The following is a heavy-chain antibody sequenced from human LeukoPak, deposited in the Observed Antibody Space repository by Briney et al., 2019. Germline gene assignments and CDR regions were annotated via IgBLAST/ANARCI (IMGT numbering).Heavy chain of an antibody. CDR2: ISYDGRNK. CDR1: GFTFSSYG. Sequence: PGGSLRLSCAASGFTFSSYGMHWVRQASGKGLEWVAGISYDGRNKYNADSVKGRFTISRDNSKYTLHLQLNSLRTEDTAVFYCAKGRVYQLLWSYGMDVWGQGTTVTVS. V-gene: IGHV3-30*18. CDR3: AKGRVYQLLWSYGMDV. D-gene: IGHD2-2*01. J-gene: IGHJ6*02.